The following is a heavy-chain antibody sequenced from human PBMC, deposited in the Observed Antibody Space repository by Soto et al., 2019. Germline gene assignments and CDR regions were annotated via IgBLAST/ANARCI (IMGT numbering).Heavy chain of an antibody. D-gene: IGHD3-3*01. CDR3: ARALVFLFRNVNWFDP. V-gene: IGHV4-34*01. J-gene: IGHJ5*02. CDR2: INHSGST. Sequence: SETLSLTCAVYGGSFSGYYWSWIRQPPGKGLEWIGEINHSGSTNYNPSLKSRVTISVDTSKNQFSLKLSSVTAADTAVYYCARALVFLFRNVNWFDPWGQGTLVTVSS. CDR1: GGSFSGYY.